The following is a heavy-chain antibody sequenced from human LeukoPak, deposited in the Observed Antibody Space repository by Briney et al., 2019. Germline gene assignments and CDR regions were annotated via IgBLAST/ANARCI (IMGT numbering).Heavy chain of an antibody. CDR2: INSDGSEK. D-gene: IGHD2-15*01. CDR1: GFPFTSHW. CDR3: ASIGGLPDAFDI. V-gene: IGHV3-7*01. Sequence: GGSLRLSCAASGFPFTSHWLSWIRQSPGRGLEWVAHINSDGSEKNYVDSVKGRFTISRDNAKNSLYLQMNSLRAEDTAVYYCASIGGLPDAFDIWGQGTMVTVSS. J-gene: IGHJ3*02.